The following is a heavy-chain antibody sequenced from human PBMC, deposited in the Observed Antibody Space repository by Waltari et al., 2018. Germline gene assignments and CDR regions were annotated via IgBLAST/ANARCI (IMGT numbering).Heavy chain of an antibody. CDR2: IYGGSGRT. V-gene: IGHV4-38-2*01. D-gene: IGHD4-17*01. J-gene: IGHJ5*01. CDR1: GYSISSGYG. Sequence: QVQLQESGPGLVKPSETLSLTCAVSGYSISSGYGWGWVRQPPGKGLEWSGQIYGGSGRTYWDPSLRGRVTGSKDTAKKQVSVKVRSVTAAEAAVYYWARGTVHGLDSWGQG. CDR3: ARGTVHGLDS.